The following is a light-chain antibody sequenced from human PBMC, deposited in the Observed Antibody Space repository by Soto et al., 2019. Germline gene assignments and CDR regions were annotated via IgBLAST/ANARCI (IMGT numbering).Light chain of an antibody. V-gene: IGKV3-20*01. J-gene: IGKJ4*01. CDR1: QSISNNH. Sequence: EIVLTQSPGTLSLSPGERVTLSCRASQSISNNHLAWYQQKPGQAPRLHIHGTSNRATGIPDRFSGSGSGTDFTLTFSRLEPEDFAVYYCEYYGTSITFGGGTKVDIK. CDR3: EYYGTSIT. CDR2: GTS.